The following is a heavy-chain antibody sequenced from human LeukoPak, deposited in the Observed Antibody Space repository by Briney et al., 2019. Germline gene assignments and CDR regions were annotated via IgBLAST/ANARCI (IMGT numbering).Heavy chain of an antibody. CDR3: ARDLGEQLAYYYYYYMDV. V-gene: IGHV3-53*01. CDR1: GFTFSNAW. J-gene: IGHJ6*03. D-gene: IGHD6-6*01. Sequence: PGGSLRLSCAASGFTFSNAWMSWVRQAPGKGLEWVSVIYSGGSTYYADSVKGRFTISRDNSKNTLYLQMNSLRAEDTAVYYCARDLGEQLAYYYYYYMDVWGKGTTVTVSS. CDR2: IYSGGST.